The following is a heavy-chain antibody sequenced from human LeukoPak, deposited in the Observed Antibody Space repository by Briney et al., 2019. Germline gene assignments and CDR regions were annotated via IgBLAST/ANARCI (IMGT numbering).Heavy chain of an antibody. CDR3: VSRYCSSINCYKASGSGAFDI. CDR2: INSDGSDT. CDR1: GLTFSSYW. Sequence: GASLQISCAASGLTFSSYWMHWVRQVPGKGLVWVSRINSDGSDTNYADSVKGRFTISRDNAKNTLYLQMNSLRAEDTALYYCVSRYCSSINCYKASGSGAFDIWGQGTMVTVSS. V-gene: IGHV3-74*01. J-gene: IGHJ3*02. D-gene: IGHD2-2*02.